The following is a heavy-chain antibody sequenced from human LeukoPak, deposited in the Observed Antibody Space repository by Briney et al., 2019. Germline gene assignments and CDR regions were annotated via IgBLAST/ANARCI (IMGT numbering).Heavy chain of an antibody. V-gene: IGHV1-18*01. CDR1: GYSFTSCG. CDR3: ARKHDYYDSSGYLLGFDP. J-gene: IGHJ5*02. D-gene: IGHD3-22*01. Sequence: SVTVSRKSSGYSFTSCGFSWGRQRPAQGLERMGWISVYNGNRNYAQTLQGRVTTTSDTSTSTAYIELRSLRSDDTAVYYCARKHDYYDSSGYLLGFDPWGQGTLVTVSS. CDR2: ISVYNGNR.